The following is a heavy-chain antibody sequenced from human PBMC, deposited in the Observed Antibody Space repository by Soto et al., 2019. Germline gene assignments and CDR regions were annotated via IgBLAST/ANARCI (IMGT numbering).Heavy chain of an antibody. J-gene: IGHJ1*01. CDR3: VRDQVESGYRELLPH. CDR1: GFTVSSNY. CDR2: IYSGGST. V-gene: IGHV3-53*01. D-gene: IGHD6-25*01. Sequence: PGGSLRLSCAASGFTVSSNYMSWVRQAPGKGLEWVSVIYSGGSTYYADSVKGRFTISRDNSKNTLYLQMNSLRAEDTAVYYCVRDQVESGYRELLPHPGQGTLVTVSS.